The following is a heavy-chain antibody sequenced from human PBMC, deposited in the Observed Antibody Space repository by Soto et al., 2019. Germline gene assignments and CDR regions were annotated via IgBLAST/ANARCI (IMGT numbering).Heavy chain of an antibody. Sequence: SETLSLTCGVSGDSISSSKWWTWVRQTPGNGLEWIGKIDHNGVANYNPSLEGRVTISKDISKNQISLKVASVTAADSAVYYCARMNRDYYYYGMDVWGQGATVTVSS. V-gene: IGHV4-4*02. CDR2: IDHNGVA. CDR3: ARMNRDYYYYGMDV. CDR1: GDSISSSKW. J-gene: IGHJ6*02.